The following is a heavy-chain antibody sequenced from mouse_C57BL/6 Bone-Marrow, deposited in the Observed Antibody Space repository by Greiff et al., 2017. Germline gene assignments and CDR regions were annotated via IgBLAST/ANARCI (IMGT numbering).Heavy chain of an antibody. CDR3: ASRTTVVAFSYFYY. J-gene: IGHJ2*01. D-gene: IGHD1-1*01. V-gene: IGHV1-82*01. CDR1: GYAFSSSW. CDR2: IYPGDGDT. Sequence: VQLVESGPELVQPGASVKISCKASGYAFSSSWMNWVKQRPGKGLEWIGRIYPGDGDTNYNGKFKGKATLTADKSSSKDYMQLSSLTSEDSAVYFCASRTTVVAFSYFYYWGQGTTLTVSS.